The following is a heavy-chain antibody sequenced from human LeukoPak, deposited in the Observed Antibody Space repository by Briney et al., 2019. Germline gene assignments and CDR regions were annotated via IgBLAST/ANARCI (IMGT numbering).Heavy chain of an antibody. V-gene: IGHV1-3*01. J-gene: IGHJ4*02. CDR3: VRDDCGDTCYPGGY. CDR2: INAGNGGT. D-gene: IGHD2-21*01. CDR1: GCTFSRYV. Sequence: ASVKVSCKASGCTFSRYVVLWVRQAPGQRPEWMGWINAGNGGTKYSQNFQGRVTITWDRSANTAYMELSSLTSEDTALCYCVRDDCGDTCYPGGYWGQGTLVAVSS.